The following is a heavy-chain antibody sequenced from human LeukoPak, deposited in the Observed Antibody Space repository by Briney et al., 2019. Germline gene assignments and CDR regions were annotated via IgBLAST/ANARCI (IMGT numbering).Heavy chain of an antibody. CDR2: TTSDGGST. J-gene: IGHJ4*02. Sequence: GGSLRLSCAASGFTFSNYWIHWFRRDPGEGLVWVSRTTSDGGSTTYAESVKGRFTISRDNARNPLYLEMNSLRAADTAVYYCARDLHYGSGLCAYWGQGTLVTVSS. CDR1: GFTFSNYW. D-gene: IGHD3-10*01. CDR3: ARDLHYGSGLCAY. V-gene: IGHV3-74*01.